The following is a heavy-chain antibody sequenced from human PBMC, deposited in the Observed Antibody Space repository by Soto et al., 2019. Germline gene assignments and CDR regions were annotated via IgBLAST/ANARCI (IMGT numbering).Heavy chain of an antibody. D-gene: IGHD6-6*01. Sequence: ESGGGVVQPGRSLRLSCAASGFTFSNYAMHWVRQAPGKGLEWVALISYDGSIKYYADSVKGRFTISRDNSKNTLYLQMNSLRAEDTAVYYCAKDYYSTSSPHFDYWGQGTLVTVSS. CDR3: AKDYYSTSSPHFDY. V-gene: IGHV3-30*18. CDR2: ISYDGSIK. CDR1: GFTFSNYA. J-gene: IGHJ4*02.